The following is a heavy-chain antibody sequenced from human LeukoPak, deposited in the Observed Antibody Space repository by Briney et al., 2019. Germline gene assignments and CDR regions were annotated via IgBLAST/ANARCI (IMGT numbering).Heavy chain of an antibody. CDR3: ARQSGGSYVYFDY. V-gene: IGHV4-59*08. D-gene: IGHD2-15*01. CDR2: ISISGGT. J-gene: IGHJ4*02. CDR1: GGSFSGYY. Sequence: SETLSLTCAVYGGSFSGYYWSWIRQPPGKGLEWIGRISISGGTNYNPSLKSRATISADKSKNQFSLKLSSVTAADTAVYYCARQSGGSYVYFDYWGQGTLVTVSS.